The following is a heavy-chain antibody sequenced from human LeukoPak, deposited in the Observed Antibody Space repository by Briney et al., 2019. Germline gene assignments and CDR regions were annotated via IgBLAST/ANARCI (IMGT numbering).Heavy chain of an antibody. D-gene: IGHD5-18*01. Sequence: GASVKVSCKASGYTFTGYYMHWVRQAPGQGLEWMGWINPNSGGTNYAQKFQGRVTMTRDTSISTAYMELSRLRSDDTAVYYCARGWVNSYGFYMDVWGKGTMVTVSS. CDR3: ARGWVNSYGFYMDV. J-gene: IGHJ6*03. CDR1: GYTFTGYY. CDR2: INPNSGGT. V-gene: IGHV1-2*02.